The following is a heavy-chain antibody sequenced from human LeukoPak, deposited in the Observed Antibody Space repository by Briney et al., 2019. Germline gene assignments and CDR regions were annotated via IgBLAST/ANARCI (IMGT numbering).Heavy chain of an antibody. J-gene: IGHJ4*02. CDR2: IYYSGST. Sequence: PSETLSLTCTVSGGSISSYYWSWIRQPPGKGLEWIGYIYYSGSTNYNPSLKSRVTISVDTSKNQFSLKLSSVTAADTAVYYCASWGDYGGSFDYWGQGTVLHVSS. CDR3: ASWGDYGGSFDY. D-gene: IGHD4-23*01. V-gene: IGHV4-59*08. CDR1: GGSISSYY.